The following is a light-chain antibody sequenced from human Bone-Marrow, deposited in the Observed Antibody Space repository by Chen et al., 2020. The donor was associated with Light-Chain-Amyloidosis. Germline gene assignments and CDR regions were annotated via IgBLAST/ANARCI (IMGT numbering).Light chain of an antibody. CDR1: SRDVGSYNL. CDR2: AGN. Sequence: QSALTQPASVSGSPGQSITISCTGTSRDVGSYNLVSWYKQHPDNAPQAIMYAGNRRPSGVSSRFSGSKSGSTASRTISGLQAEDEADYYCCSYAGGSTYVFGTGTKVTVL. J-gene: IGLJ1*01. V-gene: IGLV2-23*01. CDR3: CSYAGGSTYV.